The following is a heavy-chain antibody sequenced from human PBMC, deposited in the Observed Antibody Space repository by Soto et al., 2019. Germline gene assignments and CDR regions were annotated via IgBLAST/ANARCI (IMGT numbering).Heavy chain of an antibody. D-gene: IGHD1-26*01. Sequence: ASVKVSCKVSGYTLTELSMHWVRQAPGKGLEWMGGFDPEDGETIYAQKLQGRVTMTTDTSTSTAYMELRSLRSDDTAVYYCARPGGDSGTPRYYYYYGMDVWGQGTTVTVSS. CDR2: FDPEDGET. J-gene: IGHJ6*02. CDR3: ARPGGDSGTPRYYYYYGMDV. CDR1: GYTLTELS. V-gene: IGHV1-24*01.